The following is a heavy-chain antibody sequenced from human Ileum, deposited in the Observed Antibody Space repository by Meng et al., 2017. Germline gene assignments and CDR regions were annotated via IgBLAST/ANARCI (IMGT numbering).Heavy chain of an antibody. D-gene: IGHD2-21*01. CDR2: IFDNGSP. CDR3: AKNGAYCLES. Sequence: QVQLQEPGPGLVKPSETLSLTCTVSGVSITTYYWNWVRQTPGKGLEWIGNIFDNGSPKYNPSLKSRVTMSLDTSKNQFYLNLASVTAADTAVYYCAKNGAYCLESWGQGTLVTVSS. V-gene: IGHV4-59*01. J-gene: IGHJ4*02. CDR1: GVSITTYY.